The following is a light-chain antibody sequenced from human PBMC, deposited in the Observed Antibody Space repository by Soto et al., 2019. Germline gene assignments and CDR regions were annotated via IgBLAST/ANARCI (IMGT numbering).Light chain of an antibody. Sequence: QLVLTQPPSASGTPGQRVTISCSGSSSNIGSNSVNWYQQFPGAAPKLLIHTNNQGPSGVPDRFSGSKSGTSASLAISGLQSEDEADYYCAAWDDSLNGWVFGGGTKVTVL. CDR2: TNN. J-gene: IGLJ3*02. CDR3: AAWDDSLNGWV. V-gene: IGLV1-44*01. CDR1: SSNIGSNS.